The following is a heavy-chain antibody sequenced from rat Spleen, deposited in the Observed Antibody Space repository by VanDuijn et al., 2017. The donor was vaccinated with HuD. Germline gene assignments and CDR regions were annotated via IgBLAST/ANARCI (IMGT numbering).Heavy chain of an antibody. D-gene: IGHD4-3*01. CDR3: ARQDTSGYSNWFTY. J-gene: IGHJ3*01. CDR1: GFTFSDYY. Sequence: EVQLVESDGGLVQPGRSLKLSCAASGFTFSDYYMAWVRQAPTMGLEWVASINWGGSSTYYPDNVKGRFTISRDNAKNVLYLQMNSLRSEDTATYYCARQDTSGYSNWFTYWGQGTLVTVSS. CDR2: INWGGSST. V-gene: IGHV5-7*01.